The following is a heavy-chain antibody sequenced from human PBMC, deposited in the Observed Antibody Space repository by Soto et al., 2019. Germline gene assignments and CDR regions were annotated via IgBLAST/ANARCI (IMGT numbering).Heavy chain of an antibody. CDR2: FDPEDGET. V-gene: IGHV1-24*01. CDR1: GYTLTELS. Sequence: ASVKVSCKVSGYTLTELSMHWVRQAPGKGLEWMGGFDPEDGETIYAQKFQGRVTMTEDTSTDTAYMELSSLRSEDTAVYYCATHPSVYGDAAFDYWGQGTLVTISS. J-gene: IGHJ4*02. D-gene: IGHD4-17*01. CDR3: ATHPSVYGDAAFDY.